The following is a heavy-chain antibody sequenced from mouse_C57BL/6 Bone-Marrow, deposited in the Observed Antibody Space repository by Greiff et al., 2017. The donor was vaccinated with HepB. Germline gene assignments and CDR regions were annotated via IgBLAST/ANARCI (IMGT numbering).Heavy chain of an antibody. Sequence: QVQLKQPGAELVKPGASVKLSCKASGYTFTSYWMHWVKQRPGRGLEWIGRIDPNSGGTKYNEKFKSKATLTVDKPSSTAYMQLSGLTSEDSAVYYCASLGLRRRQYYFDYWGQGTTLTVSS. J-gene: IGHJ2*01. V-gene: IGHV1-72*01. CDR3: ASLGLRRRQYYFDY. CDR2: IDPNSGGT. CDR1: GYTFTSYW. D-gene: IGHD2-2*01.